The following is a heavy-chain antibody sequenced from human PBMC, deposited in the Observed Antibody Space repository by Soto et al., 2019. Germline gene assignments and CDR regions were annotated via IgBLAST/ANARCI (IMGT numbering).Heavy chain of an antibody. CDR1: GFTFSNYA. CDR3: AKARTTVTTGPYDF. V-gene: IGHV3-23*01. J-gene: IGHJ4*02. CDR2: ISGSGGST. D-gene: IGHD4-17*01. Sequence: GGSLRLSCAASGFTFSNYAMSRVRQAPGKGLEWVSAISGSGGSTFHTDSVEGRFTISRDNSRNTLHLQMNSLRAEDTAVYYCAKARTTVTTGPYDFWGQGTRVTVSS.